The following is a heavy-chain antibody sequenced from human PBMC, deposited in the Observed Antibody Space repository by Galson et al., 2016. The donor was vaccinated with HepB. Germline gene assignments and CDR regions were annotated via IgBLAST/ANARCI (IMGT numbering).Heavy chain of an antibody. CDR1: GASINGYC. Sequence: SETLSLTCTVSGASINGYCWAWIRQPPGKGLEWVGYMCYSGSTNYSPSLKSRVTISVDTSKNQFSLKLSSVTAADTAVYYCARGDGYNLFWGQGTLVTGSS. D-gene: IGHD5-24*01. CDR2: MCYSGST. J-gene: IGHJ4*02. V-gene: IGHV4-59*01. CDR3: ARGDGYNLF.